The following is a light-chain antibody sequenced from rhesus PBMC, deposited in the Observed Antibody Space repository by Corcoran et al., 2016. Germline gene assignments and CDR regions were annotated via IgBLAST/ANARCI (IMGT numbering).Light chain of an antibody. V-gene: IGKV1-22*01. CDR3: LQYSSSPFT. Sequence: DIQMTQSPSSLSASVGDKVTITCRASQGISSWLAWYQQKPGKAPKLLIYKATTLQSGVPSRLRGSGSGTDFTLTITSLQPEDFATYYCLQYSSSPFTFGPGTKLDIK. CDR1: QGISSW. CDR2: KAT. J-gene: IGKJ3*01.